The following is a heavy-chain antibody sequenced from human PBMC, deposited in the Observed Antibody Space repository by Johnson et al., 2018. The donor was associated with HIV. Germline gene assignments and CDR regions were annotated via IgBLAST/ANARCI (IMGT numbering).Heavy chain of an antibody. CDR3: AKGYSSSGYWVTPNDAFDL. CDR1: GFTFDEYG. V-gene: IGHV3-20*04. D-gene: IGHD3-22*01. Sequence: VQLVESGGGVVRPGGSLRLSCEASGFTFDEYGMSWVRQAPGKGLEWVSGISWNGANRGYADSVKGRLIISRYNSKNTLYMQMNRLRAEDTAVYYCAKGYSSSGYWVTPNDAFDLWGQGTMVTVSS. J-gene: IGHJ3*01. CDR2: ISWNGANR.